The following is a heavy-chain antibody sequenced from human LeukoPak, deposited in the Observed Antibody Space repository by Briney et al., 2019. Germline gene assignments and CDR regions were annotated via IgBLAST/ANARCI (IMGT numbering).Heavy chain of an antibody. CDR3: ARIHRYSSGWDFDY. CDR1: GFSLSTSGMC. J-gene: IGHJ4*02. V-gene: IGHV2-70*11. Sequence: ESGPALVKPTQTLTLTCTFSGFSLSTSGMCVSWIRQPPGKALEWLARIDWDDDKYYSTSLKTRLTISKDTSKNQVVLTTTNMDPVDTATYYCARIHRYSSGWDFDYWGQGTLVTVSS. D-gene: IGHD6-19*01. CDR2: IDWDDDK.